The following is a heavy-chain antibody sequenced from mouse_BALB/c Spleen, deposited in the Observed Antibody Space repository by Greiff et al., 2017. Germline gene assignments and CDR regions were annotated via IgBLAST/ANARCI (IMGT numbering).Heavy chain of an antibody. V-gene: IGHV1-4*01. CDR1: GYTFTSYW. CDR3: ARGGYYFDY. J-gene: IGHJ2*01. Sequence: VQLQQSGAELARPGASVKLSCKASGYTFTSYWMQWVKQRPGQGLEWIGYINPSTGYTEYNQKFKDKATLTADKSSSTAYMQLSSLTSEDSAVYYCARGGYYFDYWGQGTTLTVSS. CDR2: INPSTGYT.